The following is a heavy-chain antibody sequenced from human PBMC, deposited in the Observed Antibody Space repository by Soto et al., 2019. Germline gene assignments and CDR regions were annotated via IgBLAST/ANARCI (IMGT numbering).Heavy chain of an antibody. CDR2: ISYDGSNK. J-gene: IGHJ3*02. CDR3: ARDPAEFNYDSSGIGGAFDI. D-gene: IGHD3-22*01. V-gene: IGHV3-30*16. CDR1: SFTFSSYA. Sequence: SLLLSRAPSSFTFSSYAMHWVRQAPGKGLEWVAVISYDGSNKYYADSVKGRFTISRDNSKNTLYLQMNSLRAEDTAVYYCARDPAEFNYDSSGIGGAFDIWGQGTMVTVSS.